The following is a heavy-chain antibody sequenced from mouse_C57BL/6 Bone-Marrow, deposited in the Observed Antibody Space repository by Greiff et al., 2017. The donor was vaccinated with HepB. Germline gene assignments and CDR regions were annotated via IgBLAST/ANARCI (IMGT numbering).Heavy chain of an antibody. D-gene: IGHD6-1*01. CDR2: IWSGGST. CDR1: GFSLTSYG. V-gene: IGHV2-2*01. Sequence: VQRVESGPGLVQPSQSLSITCTVSGFSLTSYGVHWVRQSPGKGLEWLGVIWSGGSTDYNAAFISRLSISKDNSKSQVFFKMNSLQADDTAIYYCARPQRDYAMDYWGQGTSVTVSS. CDR3: ARPQRDYAMDY. J-gene: IGHJ4*01.